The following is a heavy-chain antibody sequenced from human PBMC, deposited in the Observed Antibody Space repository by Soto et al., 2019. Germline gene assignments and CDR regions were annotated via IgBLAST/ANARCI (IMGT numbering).Heavy chain of an antibody. V-gene: IGHV1-69*02. D-gene: IGHD2-21*02. CDR1: GGTFSSYT. Sequence: QVQLVQSGAEVKKPGSSVKVSCKASGGTFSSYTISWVRQAPGQGLEWMGRIIPILGIANYAQKFQGRVTXTXXKSTSTAYMELSSLRSEDTAVYYCARAVTEEPVDYWGQGTLVTVSS. J-gene: IGHJ4*02. CDR3: ARAVTEEPVDY. CDR2: IIPILGIA.